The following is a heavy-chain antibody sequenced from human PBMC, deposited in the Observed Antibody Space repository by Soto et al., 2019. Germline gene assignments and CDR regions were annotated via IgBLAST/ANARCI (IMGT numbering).Heavy chain of an antibody. Sequence: QVQLEQSGPEVKKPGASVKVSCKASGYSFTDYGVTWVRQAPGQGLEWMGWISGKDGATNYAQELQGRVTMTTDISKKKVYMEMRSLKFDDTGVYYFLRAKRITGDFDSWGQGTLVAVSS. V-gene: IGHV1-18*01. CDR1: GYSFTDYG. CDR2: ISGKDGAT. CDR3: LRAKRITGDFDS. J-gene: IGHJ4*02. D-gene: IGHD3-3*01.